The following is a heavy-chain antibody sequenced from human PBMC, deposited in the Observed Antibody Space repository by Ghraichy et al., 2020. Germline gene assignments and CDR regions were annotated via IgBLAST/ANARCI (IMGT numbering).Heavy chain of an antibody. J-gene: IGHJ4*02. Sequence: GGSLRLSCAASGFTFGTYAMSWVRQAPGKGLEWVSGISGGGGITYYADSVKGRFTISRDNSGNTLYLQMKSLRAEDTAVYYCAKRVEVAGNPGLDWGQGTLVTVSS. CDR2: ISGGGGIT. CDR3: AKRVEVAGNPGLD. V-gene: IGHV3-23*01. CDR1: GFTFGTYA. D-gene: IGHD6-19*01.